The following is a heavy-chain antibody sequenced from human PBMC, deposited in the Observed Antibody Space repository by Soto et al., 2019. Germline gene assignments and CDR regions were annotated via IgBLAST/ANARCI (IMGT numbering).Heavy chain of an antibody. V-gene: IGHV4-30-4*01. CDR3: ARVFGGYSPSFDS. CDR1: GGSIREDRYY. D-gene: IGHD3-10*01. J-gene: IGHJ4*02. Sequence: SETLSRTCTVSGGSIREDRYYWSWVRQPPGKGLERIAYIFYTGTAYYNPSLKSRLTMSVDTSENQFSLKLSSVTAADTAVYYCARVFGGYSPSFDSWGEGTLVTVSS. CDR2: IFYTGTA.